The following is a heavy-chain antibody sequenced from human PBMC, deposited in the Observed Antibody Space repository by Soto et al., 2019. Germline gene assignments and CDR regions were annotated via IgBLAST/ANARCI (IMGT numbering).Heavy chain of an antibody. CDR1: VEPMTGGYY. J-gene: IGHJ4*02. CDR3: ARGWYYFDF. Sequence: SETLSLTCDVSVEPMTGGYYWGWIRQSPGKGLEWIGSIYYGGTTYYNPSLRSRLAISIDTSKNQFSLRLSSVTAADTALYYCARGWYYFDFWGQGTLVTAPQ. D-gene: IGHD2-15*01. CDR2: IYYGGTT. V-gene: IGHV4-38-2*01.